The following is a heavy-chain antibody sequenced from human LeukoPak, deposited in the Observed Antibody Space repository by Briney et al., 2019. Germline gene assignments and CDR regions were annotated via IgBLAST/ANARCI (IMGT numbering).Heavy chain of an antibody. V-gene: IGHV4-59*12. CDR2: IYYSGST. D-gene: IGHD3-9*01. CDR3: ARDRYYDILTGYPQAFDI. J-gene: IGHJ3*02. CDR1: GGSISSYY. Sequence: PSETLSLTCTVSGGSISSYYWSWIRQPPGKGLEWIGYIYYSGSTYYNPSLKSRVTISVDTSKNQFSLKLSSVTAADTAVYYCARDRYYDILTGYPQAFDIWGQGTMVTVSS.